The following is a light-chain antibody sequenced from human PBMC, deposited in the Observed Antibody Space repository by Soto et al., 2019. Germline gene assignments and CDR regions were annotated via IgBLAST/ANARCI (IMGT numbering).Light chain of an antibody. CDR3: QQYNSYSVT. Sequence: DLQMTQSPPTLSASVGARVTITCRASQSISSRLAWYQQKPGKAPKFLVYDASNLESGVPSRFSGSGSGTEFTITISSLQPDDFETYYCQQYNSYSVTFGQGTKVGIK. J-gene: IGKJ1*01. CDR2: DAS. V-gene: IGKV1-5*01. CDR1: QSISSR.